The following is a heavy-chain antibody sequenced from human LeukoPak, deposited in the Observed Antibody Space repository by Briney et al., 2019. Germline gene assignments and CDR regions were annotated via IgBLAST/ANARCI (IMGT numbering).Heavy chain of an antibody. J-gene: IGHJ4*02. D-gene: IGHD2-8*01. CDR3: ARGPTNGQAFDY. V-gene: IGHV3-48*03. Sequence: GGSLRLSCAASGFTFSSYEMHWVRQAPGKGLEWVSYISSSGSTIYYADSVKGRFTISRDNAKTSLYLQMDSLRAEDTPVYWCARGPTNGQAFDYCGQGDLFSLSS. CDR2: ISSSGSTI. CDR1: GFTFSSYE.